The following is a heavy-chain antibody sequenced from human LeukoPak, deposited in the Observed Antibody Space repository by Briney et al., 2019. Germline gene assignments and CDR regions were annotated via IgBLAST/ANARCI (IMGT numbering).Heavy chain of an antibody. CDR3: ARSQNYYGSGDY. Sequence: SETLSLTCTVSGGSFSNGNYYWSWLRQPSGKALEWIGYIYYTGSTYYNPSLEGRVTISVDTSKNHFSVKLSSVTAADTAVYYCARSQNYYGSGDYWSQGTLVTVSS. D-gene: IGHD3-10*01. CDR1: GGSFSNGNYY. J-gene: IGHJ4*02. V-gene: IGHV4-61*03. CDR2: IYYTGST.